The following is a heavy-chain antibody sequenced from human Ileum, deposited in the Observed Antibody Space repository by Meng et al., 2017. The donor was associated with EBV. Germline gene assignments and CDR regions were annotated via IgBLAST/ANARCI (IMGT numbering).Heavy chain of an antibody. J-gene: IGHJ4*02. CDR2: IIPALETP. Sequence: QVQLVQSGTEVKNPGSSVKVSCKSTGSTFSGCRISWERQTPGQGLEWMVGIIPALETPKDARKFQDRLKIITDKSTSTGYMELHSLTSNNTGGYFFARGTGADYWGQGTLVTVSS. D-gene: IGHD3-10*01. CDR3: ARGTGADY. V-gene: IGHV1-69*06. CDR1: GSTFSGCR.